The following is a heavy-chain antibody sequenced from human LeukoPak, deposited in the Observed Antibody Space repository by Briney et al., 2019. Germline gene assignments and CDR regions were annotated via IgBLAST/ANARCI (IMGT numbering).Heavy chain of an antibody. CDR3: XXXXLYSGWSYYLDY. CDR1: GGLISISTYY. J-gene: IGHJ4*02. V-gene: IGHV4-39*07. CDR2: IYYSGTT. Sequence: SETLSLTCTVSGGLISISTYYWGWIRQPPGKGLEWIGSIYYSGTTHYNPSLKSRVTIAVDTSKNQFSLKLISVTAADTAVYYXXXXXLYSGWSYYLDYWGQGTLVTVSS. D-gene: IGHD6-19*01.